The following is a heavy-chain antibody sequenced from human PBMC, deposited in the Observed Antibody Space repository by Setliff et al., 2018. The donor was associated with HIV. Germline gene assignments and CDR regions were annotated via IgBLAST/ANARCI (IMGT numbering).Heavy chain of an antibody. J-gene: IGHJ1*01. Sequence: SVKVSCKTSGVSFSSYAISWVRQAPGQGLEWMGGITPMFGATNYAQKFQGRATITADESTNTAYMELSSLRSEDTAVYYCARDPFPSTNYYDSSMYPFAQFFQHWGQGTPVTVSS. D-gene: IGHD3-22*01. CDR1: GVSFSSYA. CDR3: ARDPFPSTNYYDSSMYPFAQFFQH. CDR2: ITPMFGAT. V-gene: IGHV1-69*13.